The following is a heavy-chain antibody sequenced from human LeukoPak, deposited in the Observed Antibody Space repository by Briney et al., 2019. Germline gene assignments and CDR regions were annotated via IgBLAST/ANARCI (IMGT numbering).Heavy chain of an antibody. Sequence: GGSLRLSCAASGFTFSSYAMHWVRQAPGKGLEWVAVISYDGSNKYYADSVKGRFTISRDNSKNTLYLQMNSLRAEDTAVYYCARWGAAAGHDAFDIWGQGTLVTVSS. V-gene: IGHV3-30-3*01. D-gene: IGHD6-13*01. CDR1: GFTFSSYA. J-gene: IGHJ3*02. CDR3: ARWGAAAGHDAFDI. CDR2: ISYDGSNK.